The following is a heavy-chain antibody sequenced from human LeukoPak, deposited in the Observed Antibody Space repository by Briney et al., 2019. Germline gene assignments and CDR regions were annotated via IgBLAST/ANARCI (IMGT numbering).Heavy chain of an antibody. V-gene: IGHV3-30*18. Sequence: LAGGSLRLSCAASGFTFSSYGMHWVRQAPGKGLEWVAVISYDGSNKYYADSVKGRFTISRDNSKNTLYLQMNSLRAEDTAVYYCAKDGSYDFWSGRIGYYYYYYGMDVWGQGTTVTVSS. CDR1: GFTFSSYG. D-gene: IGHD3-3*01. CDR3: AKDGSYDFWSGRIGYYYYYYGMDV. J-gene: IGHJ6*02. CDR2: ISYDGSNK.